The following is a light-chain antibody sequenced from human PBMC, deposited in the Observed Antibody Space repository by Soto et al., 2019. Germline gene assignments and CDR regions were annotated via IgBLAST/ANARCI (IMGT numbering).Light chain of an antibody. CDR3: SSYTSSSILYV. V-gene: IGLV2-14*01. CDR1: SSDVGGYNY. CDR2: DVS. J-gene: IGLJ1*01. Sequence: QSAMTEPASVSGSPGQSMAISCTETSSDVGGYNYVSWYQQHPGKAPKLMIYDVSNRPSGVSKRFSGSKSGNTASLTISGLQADDEADYYCSSYTSSSILYVFGTGTKVTVL.